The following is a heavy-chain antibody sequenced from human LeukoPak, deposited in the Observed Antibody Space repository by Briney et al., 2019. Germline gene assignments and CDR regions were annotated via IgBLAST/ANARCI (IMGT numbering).Heavy chain of an antibody. CDR3: ATDREDYDSSGYYLSDAFDI. CDR2: ISSSSATI. Sequence: GGSLRLSCAVSGFTFSGYSMKWVRQAPGKRLEWVSYISSSSATIYHADSVKGRFTVSRDNAKNSLYLQMDSLRVEDTAVYYCATDREDYDSSGYYLSDAFDIWGQGTMVTVSS. D-gene: IGHD3-22*01. V-gene: IGHV3-48*01. CDR1: GFTFSGYS. J-gene: IGHJ3*02.